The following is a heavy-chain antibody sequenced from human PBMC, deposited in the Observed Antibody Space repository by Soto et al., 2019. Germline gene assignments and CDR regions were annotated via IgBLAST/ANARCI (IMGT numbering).Heavy chain of an antibody. D-gene: IGHD1-1*01. CDR2: ISSSSSAT. CDR1: GFTFRSHG. Sequence: AGGSLRLSCAASGFTFRSHGINWVRQAPGKGLEWVSFISSSSSATYYADSVKGRFTISRDNAKNSLYLQMNSLRAEDTAVYYCAREINNCLDYWGQGTLVTVSS. J-gene: IGHJ4*02. CDR3: AREINNCLDY. V-gene: IGHV3-48*01.